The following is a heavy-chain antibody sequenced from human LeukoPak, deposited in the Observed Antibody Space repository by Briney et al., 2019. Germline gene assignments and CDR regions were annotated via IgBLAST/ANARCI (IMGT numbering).Heavy chain of an antibody. Sequence: GGSLRLSCAASGFSFRTFVMSWVRQAPGKGLEWVSAISAYGATTFYADSVKGRFTISRDNSKNTLYLQINSLRAEDTAIYYCAKAGSEAVVAAYYFDSWGQGTLVTVSS. J-gene: IGHJ4*02. CDR3: AKAGSEAVVAAYYFDS. D-gene: IGHD2-15*01. CDR1: GFSFRTFV. V-gene: IGHV3-23*01. CDR2: ISAYGATT.